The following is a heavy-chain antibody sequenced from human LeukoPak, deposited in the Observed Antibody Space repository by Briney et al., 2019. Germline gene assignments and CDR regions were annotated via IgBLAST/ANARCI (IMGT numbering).Heavy chain of an antibody. D-gene: IGHD5-12*01. CDR2: IYYSGST. CDR3: ARLVHVDIVAGFASNTGPRFDP. Sequence: PSETLSPTCTVSGGSLSSYYWNWIRQPPGKGLEWIGYIYYSGSTNYNPSLKSRVTISVDTSKNQFSLKLSSVTAADTAVYYCARLVHVDIVAGFASNTGPRFDPWGQGTLVTVSS. J-gene: IGHJ5*02. CDR1: GGSLSSYY. V-gene: IGHV4-59*01.